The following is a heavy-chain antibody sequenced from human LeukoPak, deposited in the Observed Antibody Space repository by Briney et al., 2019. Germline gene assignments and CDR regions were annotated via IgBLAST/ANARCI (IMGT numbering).Heavy chain of an antibody. Sequence: SGTLSLTCTVSGGSISSSSYYWGWIRQPPGKGLEWIGSIYYSGSTYYNPSLRSRVTISVDTSKNQFSLKLSSVTAADTAVYYCASLPPLYSSSYTPPLHWYFDLWGRGTLVTVSS. CDR1: GGSISSSSYY. CDR2: IYYSGST. J-gene: IGHJ2*01. D-gene: IGHD6-6*01. CDR3: ASLPPLYSSSYTPPLHWYFDL. V-gene: IGHV4-39*01.